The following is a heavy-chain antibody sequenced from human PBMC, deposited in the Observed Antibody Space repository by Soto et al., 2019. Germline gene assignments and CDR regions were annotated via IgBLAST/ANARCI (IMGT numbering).Heavy chain of an antibody. Sequence: SETLSLTCTVSGGSISGFYWSWIRQPPGKGLEWIGYIYYSGSTNFNPSLKSRVTMPVDTSKNQFSLRLSSVTAADTAVYSCARLVYYDILTDLSRGFDPWGQGTLVTVSS. CDR2: IYYSGST. CDR1: GGSISGFY. CDR3: ARLVYYDILTDLSRGFDP. D-gene: IGHD3-9*01. J-gene: IGHJ5*02. V-gene: IGHV4-59*01.